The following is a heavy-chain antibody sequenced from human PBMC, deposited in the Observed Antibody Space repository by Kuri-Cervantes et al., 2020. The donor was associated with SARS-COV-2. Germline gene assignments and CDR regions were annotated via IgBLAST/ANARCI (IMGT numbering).Heavy chain of an antibody. J-gene: IGHJ4*02. V-gene: IGHV3-48*03. D-gene: IGHD5-18*01. Sequence: GGSLRLSCAASGFTFSSYEMNWVRQAPGKGLEWVSYISSSGSTIYYADSVKGRFTISRDNSKNTLYLQMNSLRAEDTAVYYCAKETYGYPYYFDYWGQGTLVTVSS. CDR2: ISSSGSTI. CDR1: GFTFSSYE. CDR3: AKETYGYPYYFDY.